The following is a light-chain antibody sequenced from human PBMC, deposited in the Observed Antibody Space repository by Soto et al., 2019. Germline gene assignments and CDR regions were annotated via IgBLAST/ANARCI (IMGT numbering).Light chain of an antibody. V-gene: IGKV1-39*01. CDR3: YQSHGIISIA. J-gene: IGKJ5*01. CDR2: AAS. Sequence: DILMTQSPSSLSASVGDRVTITCRASESIARHLSWYQQKPGKAPKLLIYAASSLQNGVPSRFRRGGSGTDWASTINNLQREDFTTYYCYQSHGIISIALGDGKRLEIK. CDR1: ESIARH.